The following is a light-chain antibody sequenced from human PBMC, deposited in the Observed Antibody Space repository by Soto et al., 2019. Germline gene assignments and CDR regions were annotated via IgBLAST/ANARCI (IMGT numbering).Light chain of an antibody. CDR3: QQSDSSPRT. CDR2: AAS. CDR1: QSISSY. V-gene: IGKV1-39*01. J-gene: IGKJ1*01. Sequence: DIQMTQSPSSLSASVGDRVTITCRASQSISSYLNWYQQKPGKAPKLLIYAASSLQSGVPSRFSGSGSGTDFTLTISRLQPEDFAVYYCQQSDSSPRTFGQGTKVDIK.